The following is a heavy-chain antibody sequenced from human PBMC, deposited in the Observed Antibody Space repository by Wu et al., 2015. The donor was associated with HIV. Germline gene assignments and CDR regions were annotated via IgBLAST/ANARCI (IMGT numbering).Heavy chain of an antibody. CDR2: VIPILDKT. D-gene: IGHD4-23*01. CDR1: GGSFRNYV. Sequence: QGQLVQSGAEVKKPGSSVKVSCKASGGSFRNYVMTWVRQAPGQGLEWMGRVIPILDKTHYAQKFQGRVTITADESTSTAHMELSSLRSEDTAIYYCARTDGLVDGGNSGYDSWGQGTLVTVSS. J-gene: IGHJ4*02. V-gene: IGHV1-69*11. CDR3: ARTDGLVDGGNSGYDS.